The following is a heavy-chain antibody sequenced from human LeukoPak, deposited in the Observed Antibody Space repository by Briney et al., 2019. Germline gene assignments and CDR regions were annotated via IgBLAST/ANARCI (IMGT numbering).Heavy chain of an antibody. Sequence: GGSLRLSCAAYGFTFSNYGVSCVRQAPGEGLEWVSAIRGNGGSTYYTDSVKGPYPTPRNNSKNTLYLQMNCLRAEDTAVYYCVKDCTNGGCYAFDIWGQGAMVTVSS. D-gene: IGHD2-8*01. V-gene: IGHV3-23*01. CDR2: IRGNGGST. J-gene: IGHJ3*02. CDR1: GFTFSNYG. CDR3: VKDCTNGGCYAFDI.